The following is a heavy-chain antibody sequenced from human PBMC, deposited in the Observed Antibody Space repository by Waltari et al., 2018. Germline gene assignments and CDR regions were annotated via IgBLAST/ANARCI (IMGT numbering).Heavy chain of an antibody. J-gene: IGHJ2*01. CDR2: IYYSGST. CDR1: GVSLRSHS. V-gene: IGHV4-59*11. CDR3: VRGDWYFDL. Sequence: QVQLQESGPGLVKPSETLSLTCTVSGVSLRSHSWIWIRQPPGKGLEWIGYIYYSGSTNYNPSLKSRVTISVDTSKNQFSLKLSSVTAADTAVYYCVRGDWYFDLWGRGTLVTVSS.